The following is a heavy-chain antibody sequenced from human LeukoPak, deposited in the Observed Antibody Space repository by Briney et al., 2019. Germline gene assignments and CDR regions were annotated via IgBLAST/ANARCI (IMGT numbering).Heavy chain of an antibody. CDR1: GFTFSSYS. CDR3: ARGTGSSNWLVDY. J-gene: IGHJ4*02. V-gene: IGHV3-48*02. CDR2: ISGTGSTI. D-gene: IGHD6-13*01. Sequence: GGSLRLSCAASGFTFSSYSMYWVRQAPGKGLEWLSYISGTGSTIYYVDSVKGRFTISRDNAKNSLYLQMNSLTDEDTAVYYCARGTGSSNWLVDYWGQGTLVTVSS.